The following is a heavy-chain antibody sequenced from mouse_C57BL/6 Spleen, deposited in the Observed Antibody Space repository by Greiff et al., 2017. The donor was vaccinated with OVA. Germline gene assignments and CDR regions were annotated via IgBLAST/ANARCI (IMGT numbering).Heavy chain of an antibody. CDR1: GFTFSDYY. CDR3: ARVDYGYDEAWFAY. CDR2: INYDGSST. J-gene: IGHJ3*01. D-gene: IGHD2-2*01. V-gene: IGHV5-16*01. Sequence: EVQLMESEGGLVQPGSSMKLSCTASGFTFSDYYMAWVRQVPEKGLEWVANINYDGSSTYYLDSLKSRFIISRDNAKNILYLQMSSLKSEDTATYYCARVDYGYDEAWFAYWGQGTLVTVSA.